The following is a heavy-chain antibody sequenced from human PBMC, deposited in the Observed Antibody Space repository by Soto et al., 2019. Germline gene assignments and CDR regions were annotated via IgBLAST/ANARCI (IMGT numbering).Heavy chain of an antibody. CDR1: GFTFSSYG. D-gene: IGHD2-21*02. CDR2: IWYDGTNQ. CDR3: ARDLGVVVTAIRSVGTFDY. Sequence: QVQLVESVGGVVQPGRSLRLSCTASGFTFSSYGMHWVRQAPGKGLEWVSVIWYDGTNQYYVDSVKGRFTISRDNSKNTLFLQMNSLRVEDTAMYYCARDLGVVVTAIRSVGTFDYWGQGSLVTVSS. J-gene: IGHJ4*02. V-gene: IGHV3-33*01.